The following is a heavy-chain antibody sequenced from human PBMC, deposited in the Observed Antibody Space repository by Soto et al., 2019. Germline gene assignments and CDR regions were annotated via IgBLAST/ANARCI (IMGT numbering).Heavy chain of an antibody. CDR3: VRDRPHNWFDP. Sequence: GGSLRLSCAASGFTFSSYAMSWVRQAPGKGLEWVSAISGSGGSTYYADSVKGRFTISRDNAKNTVYLEMNSLRVEDTAVYYCVRDRPHNWFDPWGQGTLVTVSS. CDR2: ISGSGGST. V-gene: IGHV3-23*01. J-gene: IGHJ5*02. CDR1: GFTFSSYA.